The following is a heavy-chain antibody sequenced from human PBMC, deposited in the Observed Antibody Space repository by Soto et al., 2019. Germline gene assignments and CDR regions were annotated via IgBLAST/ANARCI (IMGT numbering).Heavy chain of an antibody. CDR2: IYHRGNT. D-gene: IGHD3-22*01. J-gene: IGHJ3*02. V-gene: IGHV4-59*04. Sequence: SETLSLTCTVSGGSISSYYWSWIRQPPGKGLEWIGYIYHRGNTSYNPSLKSRVTLSLDRSTNQFSLKLNSVTAADTAVYYCARGRYYPDSSGYYFSDAFDIWGQGTMVT. CDR3: ARGRYYPDSSGYYFSDAFDI. CDR1: GGSISSYY.